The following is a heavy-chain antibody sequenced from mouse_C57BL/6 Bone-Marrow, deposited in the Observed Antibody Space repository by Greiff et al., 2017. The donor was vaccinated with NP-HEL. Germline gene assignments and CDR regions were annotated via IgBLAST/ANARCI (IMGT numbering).Heavy chain of an antibody. V-gene: IGHV1-47*01. J-gene: IGHJ2*01. D-gene: IGHD1-1*01. CDR2: FHPYNDDT. Sequence: VKLQESGAELVKPGASVKMSCKASGYTFTTYPIEWMKQNHGKSLEWIGNFHPYNDDTKYNEKFKGKATLTVEKSSSTVYLELSRLTSDDSAVYYCARGVYYGSPYFDYWGQGTTLTVSS. CDR1: GYTFTTYP. CDR3: ARGVYYGSPYFDY.